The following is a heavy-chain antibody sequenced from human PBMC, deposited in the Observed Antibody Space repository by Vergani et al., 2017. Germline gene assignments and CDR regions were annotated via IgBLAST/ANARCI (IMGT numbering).Heavy chain of an antibody. V-gene: IGHV3-30*03. CDR3: ARVNFWSGYGGYYYYMDV. Sequence: QVQLVESGGGVVQPGRSLRLSCAASGFTFSSYGMHWVRQAPGKGLEWVAVISYDGSNKYYADSVKGRFTISRDNSKNTLYLQMNSLRAEDTAVYYCARVNFWSGYGGYYYYMDVWGKGTTVTVSS. CDR1: GFTFSSYG. J-gene: IGHJ6*03. D-gene: IGHD3-3*01. CDR2: ISYDGSNK.